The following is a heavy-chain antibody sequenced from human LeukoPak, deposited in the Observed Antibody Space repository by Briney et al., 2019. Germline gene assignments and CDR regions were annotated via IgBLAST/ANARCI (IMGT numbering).Heavy chain of an antibody. D-gene: IGHD5-18*01. CDR1: GFTFSSYA. V-gene: IGHV3-30*04. CDR3: ERAGGINMVTSVHFQY. CDR2: ISYDGSNK. J-gene: IGHJ1*01. Sequence: GGSLRLSCKASGFTFSSYAMHWVRQAPGKGLEWVAFISYDGSNKYYADSVKGWFTISRDNSKNTLFVQMNSLRAEDTAVYYCERAGGINMVTSVHFQYWGQGTLVIVSS.